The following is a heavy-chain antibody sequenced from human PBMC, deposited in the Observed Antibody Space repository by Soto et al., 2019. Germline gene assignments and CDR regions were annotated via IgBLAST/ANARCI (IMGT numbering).Heavy chain of an antibody. D-gene: IGHD2-21*02. J-gene: IGHJ6*02. CDR1: GGTFSSYA. CDR2: IIPSFGTA. V-gene: IGHV1-69*01. Sequence: QVQLVQSGAEVKKPGSSVKVSCKASGGTFSSYAISWVRQAPGQGLEWMGGIIPSFGTANYAQKFQGRVTITADESTSTAYMELRSLRSEDTAVYYCARGGYIVVVTATPGYGMDVWGQGTTVTVSS. CDR3: ARGGYIVVVTATPGYGMDV.